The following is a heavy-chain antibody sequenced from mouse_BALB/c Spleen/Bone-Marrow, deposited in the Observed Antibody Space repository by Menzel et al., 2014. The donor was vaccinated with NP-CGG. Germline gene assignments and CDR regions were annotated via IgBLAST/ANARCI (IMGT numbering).Heavy chain of an antibody. CDR3: ASYYYGSSLFAY. J-gene: IGHJ3*01. CDR2: IDPANGNT. V-gene: IGHV14-3*02. CDR1: VFNIKDTY. D-gene: IGHD1-1*01. Sequence: EVQVAESGAELVKPGASVKLSCTASVFNIKDTYMHWVKQRPEQGLEWIGRIDPANGNTKYDPKFQGKATITADTSSNTAYLQLSSLTSEDTAVYYCASYYYGSSLFAYWGQATLVTVSA.